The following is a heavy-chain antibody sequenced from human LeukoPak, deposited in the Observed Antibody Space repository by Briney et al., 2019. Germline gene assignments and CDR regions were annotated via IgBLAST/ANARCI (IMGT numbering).Heavy chain of an antibody. CDR3: ARGVSPPGRYYGSGSYPYQQTFDY. V-gene: IGHV1-46*01. D-gene: IGHD3-10*01. CDR2: INPSSGST. J-gene: IGHJ4*02. CDR1: GSTFTNYY. Sequence: ASVKVSCKASGSTFTNYYVHWVRQAPGQGFEWMGIINPSSGSTAYAQKFQGRVTMTRNTSISTAYMELSSLRSEDTAVYYCARGVSPPGRYYGSGSYPYQQTFDYWGQGTLVTVSS.